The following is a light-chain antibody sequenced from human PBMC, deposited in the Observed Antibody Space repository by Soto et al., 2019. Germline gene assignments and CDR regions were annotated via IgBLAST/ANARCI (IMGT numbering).Light chain of an antibody. CDR3: LQHDTYPFT. Sequence: DIQMTQSPSSLSASVGDRVTFTCRASQGIRNNVAWYQQKPGKAPKRLIYAASSLHPGVPSRFSGSGSGTEFTLTIRGLQPEDFATYCCLQHDTYPFTCGPGTKVGIE. V-gene: IGKV1-17*01. CDR2: AAS. CDR1: QGIRNN. J-gene: IGKJ3*01.